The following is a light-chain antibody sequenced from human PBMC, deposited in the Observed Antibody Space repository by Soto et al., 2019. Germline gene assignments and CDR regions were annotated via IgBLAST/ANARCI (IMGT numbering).Light chain of an antibody. CDR3: SSFGGGGNPVL. CDR1: SSDVGGYNY. J-gene: IGLJ2*01. CDR2: EVT. V-gene: IGLV2-8*01. Sequence: QSALTQPPSASGSLGQSVTISCTGTSSDVGGYNYVSWHQQHPGKAPKVMIYEVTKRPPGVPDRFSGSKSGNTASLTVSGLQAEDEADCYCSSFGGGGNPVLLGGGTQRTVL.